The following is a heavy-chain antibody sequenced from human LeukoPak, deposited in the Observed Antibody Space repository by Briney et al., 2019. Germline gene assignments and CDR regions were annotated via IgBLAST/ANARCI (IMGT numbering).Heavy chain of an antibody. CDR1: GFTFSDYY. V-gene: IGHV3-11*06. CDR3: ASSAGAAAGLDY. J-gene: IGHJ4*02. CDR2: ISGSSSNT. D-gene: IGHD6-13*01. Sequence: GGSLRLSCAASGFTFSDYYMSWIRQAPGKGLEWVSYISGSSSNTNYADSVKGRFTISRDNAKYSLYLQMNSLRAEDTAVYYCASSAGAAAGLDYWGQGTLVTVSS.